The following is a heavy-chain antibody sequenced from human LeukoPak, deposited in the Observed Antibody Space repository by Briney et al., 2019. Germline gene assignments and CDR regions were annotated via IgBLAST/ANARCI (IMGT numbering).Heavy chain of an antibody. Sequence: GGSLRLSCAASGFTSNNYGMHWVRQAPGKGLEWVAVISYDGRNKHYPDSVKGRFTISRDISTDTLWLQMDSLRTEDTAVYYCAKGPLRGTAAAIDYWGQGTLVTVSS. V-gene: IGHV3-30*18. CDR1: GFTSNNYG. J-gene: IGHJ4*02. CDR3: AKGPLRGTAAAIDY. CDR2: ISYDGRNK. D-gene: IGHD2-2*01.